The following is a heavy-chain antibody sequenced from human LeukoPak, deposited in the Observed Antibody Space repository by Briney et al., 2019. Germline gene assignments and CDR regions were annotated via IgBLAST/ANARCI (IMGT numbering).Heavy chain of an antibody. CDR3: ARDLPLLSNAFDI. Sequence: GGSLRLSCAASGFTFSSYWMSWVRQAPGKGLEWVANIKQDGSEKYYVDSVKGRFTISRDNAKNSLYLQMNSLRAEDTAAYYCARDLPLLSNAFDIWGQGTMVTVSS. J-gene: IGHJ3*02. CDR1: GFTFSSYW. CDR2: IKQDGSEK. V-gene: IGHV3-7*01.